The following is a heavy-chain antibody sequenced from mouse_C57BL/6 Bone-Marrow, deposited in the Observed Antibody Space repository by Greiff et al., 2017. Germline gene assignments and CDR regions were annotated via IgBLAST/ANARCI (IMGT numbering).Heavy chain of an antibody. D-gene: IGHD2-4*01. Sequence: VQLQQPGAELVKPGASVKLSCKASGYTFTSYWMHWVKQRPGQGLEWIGMIHPNSGSTNYNEKFKSKATLTVDKSSSTAYMQLSSLTSEDSAVYYCARSYYDYDEGGNYWGQGTTLTVSS. J-gene: IGHJ2*01. CDR1: GYTFTSYW. CDR2: IHPNSGST. V-gene: IGHV1-64*01. CDR3: ARSYYDYDEGGNY.